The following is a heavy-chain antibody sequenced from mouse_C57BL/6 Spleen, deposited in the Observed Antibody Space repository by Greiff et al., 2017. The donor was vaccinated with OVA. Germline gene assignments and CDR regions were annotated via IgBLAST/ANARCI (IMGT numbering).Heavy chain of an antibody. CDR2: IYPGDGDT. V-gene: IGHV1-82*01. CDR1: GYSFSSSW. D-gene: IGHD2-3*01. CDR3: VRGGVYDPWFAD. Sequence: VKLVESGPELVKPGASVKISCKASGYSFSSSWMNWVKQRPGQGLEWIGRIYPGDGDTNYNGKFKGKATLTADKSSSTAYMQLSSLTSEDDVVYVFVRGGVYDPWFADWGQGTLVTVSA. J-gene: IGHJ3*01.